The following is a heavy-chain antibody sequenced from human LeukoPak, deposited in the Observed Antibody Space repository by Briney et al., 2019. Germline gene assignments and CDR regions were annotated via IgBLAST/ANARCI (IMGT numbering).Heavy chain of an antibody. CDR1: GYTLTELS. CDR2: FDPEDGET. V-gene: IGHV1-24*01. Sequence: ALVKVSCKVSGYTLTELSMHWVRQAPGKGLEWMGGFDPEDGETIYAQKFQGRVTMTEDTSTDTAYMELSSLRSEDTAVYYCATVSIQLWPPDYWGQGTLVTVSS. CDR3: ATVSIQLWPPDY. D-gene: IGHD5-18*01. J-gene: IGHJ4*02.